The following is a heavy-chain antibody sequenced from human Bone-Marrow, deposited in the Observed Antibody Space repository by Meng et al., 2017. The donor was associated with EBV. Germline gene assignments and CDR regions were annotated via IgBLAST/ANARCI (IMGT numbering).Heavy chain of an antibody. V-gene: IGHV4-30-4*01. CDR3: ARWGLRQPLLYY. D-gene: IGHD2-21*02. CDR1: GGSISSGGYY. J-gene: IGHJ4*02. Sequence: QVQLQESGPGLVKPSPXLSLICPVSGGSISSGGYYWSWIRQPPGKGLEWIGYIYYSGSTYYNPSLKSRVTISVDTSKNQFSLKLSSVTAADTAVYYCARWGLRQPLLYYGCQGTLVTVSS. CDR2: IYYSGST.